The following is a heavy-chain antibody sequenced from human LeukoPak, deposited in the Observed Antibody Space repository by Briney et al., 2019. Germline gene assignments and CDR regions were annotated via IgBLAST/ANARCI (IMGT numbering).Heavy chain of an antibody. Sequence: SETLSLTCAVYGGSFSGYYWSWIRQPPGKGLEWIGEISHSGSTNYNPSLKSRVTISVDTSKNQFSLKLSSVTAADTAVYYCARTRITMVRGVTGSFDYWGQGTLVTVSS. J-gene: IGHJ4*02. CDR2: ISHSGST. V-gene: IGHV4-34*01. CDR1: GGSFSGYY. D-gene: IGHD3-10*01. CDR3: ARTRITMVRGVTGSFDY.